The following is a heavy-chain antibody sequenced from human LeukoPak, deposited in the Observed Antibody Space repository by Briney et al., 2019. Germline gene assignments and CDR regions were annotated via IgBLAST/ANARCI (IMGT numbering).Heavy chain of an antibody. J-gene: IGHJ6*03. V-gene: IGHV3-23*01. CDR1: GFTFSSYA. D-gene: IGHD6-13*01. CDR2: ISGSGGTT. Sequence: GGSLRLSCAASGFTFSSYAMSWVRQAPGAGLEGGALISGSGGTTYYADSVKGRFTISRDNSKNTLYLQVNSLRADDTAVYYCAKNAAAGYYSYCMDVWGKGTTVTVSS. CDR3: AKNAAAGYYSYCMDV.